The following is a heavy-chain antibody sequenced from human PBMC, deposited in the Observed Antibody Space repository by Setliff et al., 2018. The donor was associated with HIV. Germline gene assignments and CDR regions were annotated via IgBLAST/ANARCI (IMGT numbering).Heavy chain of an antibody. D-gene: IGHD3-10*01. CDR2: IYHSGST. Sequence: SETLSLTCAVSGYSISSGYYWGWIRQPPGKGLEWSGSIYHSGSTYYNPSLKSRVTISVDPSKNQFSLKLSSVTAADTAVYYCAREAYGSGSYPSFGLDYWGQGTLVTVSS. V-gene: IGHV4-38-2*01. CDR3: AREAYGSGSYPSFGLDY. CDR1: GYSISSGYY. J-gene: IGHJ4*02.